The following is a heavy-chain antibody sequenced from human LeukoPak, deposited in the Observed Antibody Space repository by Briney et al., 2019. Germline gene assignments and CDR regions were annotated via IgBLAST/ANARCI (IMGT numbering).Heavy chain of an antibody. CDR2: ISGSGGST. CDR3: AKDGVKAYYYYYMDV. V-gene: IGHV3-23*01. J-gene: IGHJ6*03. Sequence: GGSLRLSCAASGFTFSSYAMSWVRQAPGKGLEWVSAISGSGGSTYYADSVKGRFTISRDNSKNTLYLQMNGLRAEDTAVYYCAKDGVKAYYYYYMDVWGKGTTVTVSS. CDR1: GFTFSSYA.